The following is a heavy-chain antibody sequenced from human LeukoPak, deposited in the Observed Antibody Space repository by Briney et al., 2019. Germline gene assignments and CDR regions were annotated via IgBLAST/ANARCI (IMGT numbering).Heavy chain of an antibody. J-gene: IGHJ3*02. D-gene: IGHD3-9*01. V-gene: IGHV3-7*05. Sequence: GGSLRLSCEASGLTVGGYWMTWVRQAPGKGLECVANIKLDGSENHYVDSVKGRFTISRDNAKNSLSLQMNSLRAEDTAVYYCATYWRYFAWLLSDIWGLGTMVTVSS. CDR1: GLTVGGYW. CDR2: IKLDGSEN. CDR3: ATYWRYFAWLLSDI.